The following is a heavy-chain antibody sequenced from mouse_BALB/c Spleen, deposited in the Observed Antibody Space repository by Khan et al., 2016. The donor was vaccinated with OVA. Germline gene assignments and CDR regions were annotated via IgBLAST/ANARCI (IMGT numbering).Heavy chain of an antibody. CDR2: ISYSGRT. CDR1: GYSITSDYA. V-gene: IGHV3-2*02. D-gene: IGHD1-1*01. CDR3: ARSVTITTVVATDCDY. J-gene: IGHJ2*01. Sequence: EVQLQESGPGLVKPSQSLSLTCTVTGYSITSDYAWNWIRQFPGNKLEWVGYISYSGRTSYNPSLKSRISITRDTSKNQFFLQLSSVTTEDTATYSCARSVTITTVVATDCDYWGQGTTLTVSS.